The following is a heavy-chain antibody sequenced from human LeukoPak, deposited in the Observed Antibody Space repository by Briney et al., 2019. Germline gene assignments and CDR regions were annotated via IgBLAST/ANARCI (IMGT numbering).Heavy chain of an antibody. V-gene: IGHV3-21*01. Sequence: PGGSLRLSCAASGFTFSSYAMHWVRQAPGKGLEWVSSISSSSSYIYYADSVKGRFTISRDNAKNSLYLQMNSLRAEDTAVYYCARSTMIVVVIKEFDYWGQGTLVTVSS. CDR3: ARSTMIVVVIKEFDY. J-gene: IGHJ4*02. D-gene: IGHD3-22*01. CDR2: ISSSSSYI. CDR1: GFTFSSYA.